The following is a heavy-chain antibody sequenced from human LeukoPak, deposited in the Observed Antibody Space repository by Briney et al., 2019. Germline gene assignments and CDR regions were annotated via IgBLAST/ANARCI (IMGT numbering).Heavy chain of an antibody. CDR2: ISSSSSYI. D-gene: IGHD3-16*01. J-gene: IGHJ4*02. CDR3: ARVRGSYATDY. CDR1: GFTFSSYS. Sequence: GGSLRLSCAASGFTFSSYSMNWVRQAPGKGLEWVSSISSSSSYIYYADSVKGRFTISRDNAKNSLYLQMNSLRAEDTAVYYCARVRGSYATDYWGQGTLATVSS. V-gene: IGHV3-21*01.